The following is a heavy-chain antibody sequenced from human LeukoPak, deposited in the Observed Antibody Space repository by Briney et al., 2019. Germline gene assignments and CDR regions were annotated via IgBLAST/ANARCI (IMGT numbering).Heavy chain of an antibody. CDR2: ISDDGTRK. V-gene: IGHV3-30*03. J-gene: IGHJ3*02. CDR3: AREFSGYAFDI. Sequence: GGPLRLSCAASGFTFSSYGIHWVRLAPGKGPEWVAVISDDGTRKYYADSVQGRLTISRDNSKNTLYLQMNSLRAEDMAVYYCAREFSGYAFDIWGQGTMVTVSS. D-gene: IGHD5-12*01. CDR1: GFTFSSYG.